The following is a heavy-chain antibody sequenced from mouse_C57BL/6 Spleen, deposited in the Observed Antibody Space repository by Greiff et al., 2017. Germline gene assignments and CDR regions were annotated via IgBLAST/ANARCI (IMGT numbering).Heavy chain of an antibody. CDR1: GFTFSSYA. CDR3: TGVGYNSAVYY. V-gene: IGHV5-9-1*02. D-gene: IGHD1-2*01. J-gene: IGHJ4*01. Sequence: EVQRVESGEGLVKPGGSLKLSCAASGFTFSSYAMSWVRQTPEKRLEWVAYISGGGGYIYYADTVKGRFTISRDNARNTLYLQMSRLKSEDTAMYYCTGVGYNSAVYYRGQGTSVTLAS. CDR2: ISGGGGYI.